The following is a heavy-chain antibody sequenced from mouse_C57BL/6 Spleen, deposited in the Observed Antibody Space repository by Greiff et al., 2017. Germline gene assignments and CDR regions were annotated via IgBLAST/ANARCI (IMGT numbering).Heavy chain of an antibody. CDR2: IYPGDGDT. Sequence: VQLVESGPELVKPGASVKISCKASGYAFSSSWMNWVKQRPGKGLEWIGRIYPGDGDTNYNGKFKGKATLTADKSSSTAYMQLSSLTSEDSAVYFCARYGYDAQYYFDYWGQGTTLTVSS. CDR1: GYAFSSSW. J-gene: IGHJ2*01. CDR3: ARYGYDAQYYFDY. V-gene: IGHV1-82*01. D-gene: IGHD2-2*01.